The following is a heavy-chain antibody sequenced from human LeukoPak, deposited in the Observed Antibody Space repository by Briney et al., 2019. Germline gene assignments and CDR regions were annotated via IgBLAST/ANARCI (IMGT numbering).Heavy chain of an antibody. CDR1: GFTVSSNY. V-gene: IGHV3-53*05. CDR3: ARDGRDSSSWYYYMDV. D-gene: IGHD6-13*01. Sequence: GGSLRLSCAASGFTVSSNYMSWVRQAPGKGLEWVSVIYSGGSTYYADSVKGRFTISRDNSKNTLYLQMNSLRAEDTAVYYCARDGRDSSSWYYYMDVWGKGTTVTVSS. CDR2: IYSGGST. J-gene: IGHJ6*03.